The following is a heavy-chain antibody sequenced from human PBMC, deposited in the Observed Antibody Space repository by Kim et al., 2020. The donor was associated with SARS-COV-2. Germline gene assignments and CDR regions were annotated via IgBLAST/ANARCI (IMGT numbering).Heavy chain of an antibody. D-gene: IGHD3-9*01. J-gene: IGHJ6*02. Sequence: GGSLRLSCAASGFTVSSNYMSWVRQAPGKGLEWVSVIYSGGSTYYADSVKGRFTISRHNSKNTLYLQMNSLRAEDTAVYYCARGQKLRYFDSFGMDVWGQGTTVTVSS. V-gene: IGHV3-53*04. CDR1: GFTVSSNY. CDR3: ARGQKLRYFDSFGMDV. CDR2: IYSGGST.